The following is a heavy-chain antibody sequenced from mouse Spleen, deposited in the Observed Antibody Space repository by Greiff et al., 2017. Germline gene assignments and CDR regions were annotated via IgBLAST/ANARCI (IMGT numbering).Heavy chain of an antibody. V-gene: IGHV5-17*01. CDR1: GFTFSDYG. CDR2: ISSGSSTI. CDR3: ARRNDLYYFDY. J-gene: IGHJ2*01. Sequence: EVKLMESGGGLVKPGGSLKLSCAASGFTFSDYGMHWVRQAPEKGLEWVAYISSGSSTIYYADTVKGRFTISRDNAKNTLFLQMTSLRSEDTAMYYCARRNDLYYFDYWGQGTTLTVSS. D-gene: IGHD2-14*01.